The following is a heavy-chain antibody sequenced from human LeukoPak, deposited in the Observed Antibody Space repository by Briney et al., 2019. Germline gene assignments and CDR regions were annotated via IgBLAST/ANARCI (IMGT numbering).Heavy chain of an antibody. D-gene: IGHD3-22*01. CDR3: AIGPIVVVTFDY. Sequence: ASVRVSCKASGGTFSSYAISWVRQAPGQGLEWMGRIIPILGIANYAQKFQGRVTITADKSTSTAYMELSSLRSEDTAVYYCAIGPIVVVTFDYWGQGTLVTVSS. CDR1: GGTFSSYA. CDR2: IIPILGIA. J-gene: IGHJ4*02. V-gene: IGHV1-69*04.